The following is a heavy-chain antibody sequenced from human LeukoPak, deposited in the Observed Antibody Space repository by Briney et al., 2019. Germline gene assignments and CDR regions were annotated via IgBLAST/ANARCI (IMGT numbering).Heavy chain of an antibody. CDR1: GFTFSSYS. D-gene: IGHD6-6*01. Sequence: GGSLRLSCAASGFTFSSYSMNWVRQAPGKGLEWVSSISSSRNYIYYADSVKGRFTISRDNSKNTLYLQMNSLSAEDTAVYYCARESISFPGALDYWGQGTLVTVSS. CDR3: ARESISFPGALDY. J-gene: IGHJ4*02. CDR2: ISSSRNYI. V-gene: IGHV3-21*01.